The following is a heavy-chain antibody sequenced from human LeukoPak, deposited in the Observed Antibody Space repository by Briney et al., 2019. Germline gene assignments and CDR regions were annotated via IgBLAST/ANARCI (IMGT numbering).Heavy chain of an antibody. J-gene: IGHJ4*02. CDR2: ISGSGGST. CDR1: GFTFSSNA. CDR3: AKDMRTAMVFDY. Sequence: GGSLRLSCAASGFTFSSNAMSWVRQAPGKGLEWVSAISGSGGSTYYADSVKGRFTISRDNAKNSLYLQMNSLRAEDTALYYCAKDMRTAMVFDYWGQGTLVTVSS. V-gene: IGHV3-23*01. D-gene: IGHD5-18*01.